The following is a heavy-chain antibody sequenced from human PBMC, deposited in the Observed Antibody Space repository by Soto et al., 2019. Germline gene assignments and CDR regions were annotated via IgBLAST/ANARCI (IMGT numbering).Heavy chain of an antibody. CDR1: GFTFSSYA. CDR3: TSDPYGSGSYYSHDYYYYGMDV. Sequence: VQLLESGGGLVQPGGSLRLSCAASGFTFSSYAMSWVRQAPGKGLEWGSAISGSGGSTYYADSVKGRFTISRDNSKNTLYLHMNSLRAEDTAVYYCTSDPYGSGSYYSHDYYYYGMDVWGQGTTVTVSS. CDR2: ISGSGGST. D-gene: IGHD3-10*01. J-gene: IGHJ6*02. V-gene: IGHV3-23*01.